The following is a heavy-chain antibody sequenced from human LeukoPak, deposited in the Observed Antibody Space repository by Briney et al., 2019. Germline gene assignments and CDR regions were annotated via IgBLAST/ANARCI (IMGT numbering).Heavy chain of an antibody. V-gene: IGHV3-48*02. CDR3: AIDLHYAFDI. J-gene: IGHJ3*02. Sequence: GGSLRLSCAASGFTFSGYAMNWVRQAPGKGLEWVSHIYSSDTTYADSVKGRFTISRDNAKNSLYLQMNSLRDEDTAVYYRAIDLHYAFDIWGQGTMVTASS. CDR2: IYSSDTT. D-gene: IGHD3-10*01. CDR1: GFTFSGYA.